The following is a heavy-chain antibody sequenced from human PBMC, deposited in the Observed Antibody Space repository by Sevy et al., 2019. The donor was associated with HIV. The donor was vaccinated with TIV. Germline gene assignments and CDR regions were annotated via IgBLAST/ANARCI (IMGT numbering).Heavy chain of an antibody. J-gene: IGHJ6*02. CDR2: IKSAFDGGAI. CDR3: ITDPAYRGYDEEVINYYFYGMDV. Sequence: GGSLRLSCTASGFTFSSAWMSWVRQAPGKGLEWVGRIKSAFDGGAIDYAAPVKGRLSISREDSKTTVYLQRNSLKTDDTAVYYCITDPAYRGYDEEVINYYFYGMDVWGQGTTVTVSS. V-gene: IGHV3-15*01. CDR1: GFTFSSAW. D-gene: IGHD5-12*01.